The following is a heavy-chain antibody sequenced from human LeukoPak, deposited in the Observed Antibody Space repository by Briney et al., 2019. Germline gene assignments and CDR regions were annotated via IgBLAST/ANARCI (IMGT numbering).Heavy chain of an antibody. J-gene: IGHJ3*02. D-gene: IGHD6-19*01. V-gene: IGHV1-2*02. Sequence: ASVKVSCKASGYLFIDYDMHWVRQAPGNGLEWMGWINPKSGATNYAEKFQGRVTVTRDTSISTAYMELSSLTSDDTAVYYCATHLSVADAFDIWGQGTMVTVSS. CDR2: INPKSGAT. CDR1: GYLFIDYD. CDR3: ATHLSVADAFDI.